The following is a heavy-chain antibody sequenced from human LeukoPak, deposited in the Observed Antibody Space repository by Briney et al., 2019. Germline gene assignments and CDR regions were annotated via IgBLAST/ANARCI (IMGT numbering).Heavy chain of an antibody. CDR3: GGKGGSEEALLWFGGDYYYMDV. V-gene: IGHV4-61*02. CDR2: IYTSGST. D-gene: IGHD3-10*01. J-gene: IGHJ6*03. Sequence: PSETLSLTCTVSGGSISSGSYYWSWIRQPAGTGLEWIGRIYTSGSTNYNPSLKSRVTISVDTSKNQFSLKLSSVTAADTARYYCGGKGGSEEALLWFGGDYYYMDVWGKGTTVTVS. CDR1: GGSISSGSYY.